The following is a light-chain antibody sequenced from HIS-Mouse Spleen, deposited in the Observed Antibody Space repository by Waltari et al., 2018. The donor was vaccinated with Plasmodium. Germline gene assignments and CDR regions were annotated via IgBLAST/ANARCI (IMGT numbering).Light chain of an antibody. Sequence: QSALTQPPSASGSPGQSVTISCTGTRSDVGGSHYVSWYQQHPGKAPKLMIYEASKRPSGVPDRFSGSKSGNTASLTVSGLQAEDEADYYCSSYAGSNNLVFGGGTKLTVL. CDR2: EAS. J-gene: IGLJ2*01. CDR3: SSYAGSNNLV. V-gene: IGLV2-8*01. CDR1: RSDVGGSHY.